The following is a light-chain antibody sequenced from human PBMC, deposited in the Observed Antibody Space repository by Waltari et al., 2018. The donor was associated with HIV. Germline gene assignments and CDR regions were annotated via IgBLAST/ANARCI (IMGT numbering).Light chain of an antibody. CDR3: RSYDSSLSGWV. V-gene: IGLV1-40*01. Sequence: QSVLTQPPSVSGAPGQRVTISCTGSSPNIGAGYDVHGYQQLPGTATKLPICGNSNRPSVVPDRFPGSKSGTSASLAITWLQAEDEADYYGRSYDSSLSGWVFGGGTKLTVL. CDR1: SPNIGAGYD. J-gene: IGLJ3*02. CDR2: GNS.